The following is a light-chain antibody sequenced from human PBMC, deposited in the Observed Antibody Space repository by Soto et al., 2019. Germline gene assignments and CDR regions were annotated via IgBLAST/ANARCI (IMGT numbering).Light chain of an antibody. CDR3: SSFRSTTTL. Sequence: QSVLTQPASVSGSPGQSITISCTGTSSDIGGYNYVSWYQQHPGKAPKLMIYEVSNRTSGVSNRFSGSKSGNTASLTISGLQAEDEADYYCSSFRSTTTLFGGGTKLTVL. J-gene: IGLJ2*01. CDR1: SSDIGGYNY. CDR2: EVS. V-gene: IGLV2-14*01.